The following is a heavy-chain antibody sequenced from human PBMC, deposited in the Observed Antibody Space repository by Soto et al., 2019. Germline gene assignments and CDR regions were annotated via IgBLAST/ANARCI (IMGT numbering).Heavy chain of an antibody. CDR1: GFTFSRHA. CDR3: ARHLASTVTTSDWFDH. J-gene: IGHJ5*02. Sequence: PGGSLRLSCAASGFTFSRHAMHWVRQAPGKGLEWVAIISYDGSTTYHADSVKGRFAISRDNSKNTLYLQMNSLRTDDTAVYFCARHLASTVTTSDWFDHWGQGTLVTVSS. D-gene: IGHD4-4*01. CDR2: ISYDGSTT. V-gene: IGHV3-30*09.